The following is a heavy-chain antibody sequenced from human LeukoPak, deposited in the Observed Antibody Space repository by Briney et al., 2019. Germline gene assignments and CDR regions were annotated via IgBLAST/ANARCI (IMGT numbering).Heavy chain of an antibody. V-gene: IGHV1-2*02. Sequence: ASVNVSCKASGYTFTGYYIYWLRQAPGQGLEWMGWINPNIGATKYAQKFQGRVTMTRDTSISTTYMELSNLRSDDTAVYYCARGPANWLDPWGQGTLVAVSS. CDR2: INPNIGAT. J-gene: IGHJ5*02. CDR3: ARGPANWLDP. CDR1: GYTFTGYY.